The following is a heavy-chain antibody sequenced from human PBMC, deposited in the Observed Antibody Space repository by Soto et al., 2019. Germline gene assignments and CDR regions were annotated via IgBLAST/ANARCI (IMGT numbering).Heavy chain of an antibody. J-gene: IGHJ5*02. Sequence: QVQLVQSGAEVKKPGSSVKVSCKASGGTFSSYAISWVRQAPGQGLEWMGGIIPIFGTANYAQKFQGRVTITADESRGTAYGEGSSLSSGDRAVFYCGRTVGFCRGGSCSWFPPWGQGPLVTVSS. CDR1: GGTFSSYA. CDR2: IIPIFGTA. D-gene: IGHD2-15*01. V-gene: IGHV1-69*01. CDR3: GRTVGFCRGGSCSWFPP.